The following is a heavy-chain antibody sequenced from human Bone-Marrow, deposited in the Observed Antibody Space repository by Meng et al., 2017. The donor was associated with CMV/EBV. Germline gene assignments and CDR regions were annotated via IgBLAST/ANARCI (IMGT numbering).Heavy chain of an antibody. CDR1: GGSFSGYY. CDR3: ARLGYNRNYYYYYGMDV. CDR2: INYSGST. V-gene: IGHV4-34*01. D-gene: IGHD1-14*01. Sequence: SEPLSLTCAVYGGSFSGYYWSWIRQPPGKGLEWIGEINYSGSTNYNPSLKSRVTISVDTSKNQFSLKLSSVTAADTAVYYCARLGYNRNYYYYYGMDVWGQGTTVTVSS. J-gene: IGHJ6*02.